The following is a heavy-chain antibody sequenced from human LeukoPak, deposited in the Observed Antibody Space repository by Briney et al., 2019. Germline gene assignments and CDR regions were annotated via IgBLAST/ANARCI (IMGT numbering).Heavy chain of an antibody. V-gene: IGHV4-39*01. CDR3: ARQIVGTSWNYYYSYIDV. J-gene: IGHJ6*03. CDR2: GFHSGST. D-gene: IGHD1-1*01. Sequence: SETLSLTCTVSGGSISSSSYHWGWLRQPPGKGLEWIGNGFHSGSTYYSPSLQSRVAISVDTSTNQFSLKLTAVTAADTAVYYCARQIVGTSWNYYYSYIDVWGKGTSVSVSS. CDR1: GGSISSSSYH.